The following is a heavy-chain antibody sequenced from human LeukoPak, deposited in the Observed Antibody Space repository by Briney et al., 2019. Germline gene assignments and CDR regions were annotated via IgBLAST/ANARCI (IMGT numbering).Heavy chain of an antibody. V-gene: IGHV3-7*04. J-gene: IGHJ4*02. CDR1: GFTFNNYW. CDR2: IKEDGSDI. D-gene: IGHD2-21*02. CDR3: ARDQWRLFDY. Sequence: GGSLRLSCAASGFTFNNYWMSWVRQAPGKGLEWVANIKEDGSDIYYVDSVKGRFTISRDNAKNLLYLQMNSLRAEDTAVYYCARDQWRLFDYWAQGTLVTVSS.